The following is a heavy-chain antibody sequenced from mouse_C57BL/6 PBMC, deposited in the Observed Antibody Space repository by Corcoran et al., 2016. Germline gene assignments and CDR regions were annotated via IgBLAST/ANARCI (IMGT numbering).Heavy chain of an antibody. Sequence: QVQLQQSGAELVKPGASVKISCKASGYAFSSYWMNWVKQRPGKGLEWIGQIYPGDGDTNYNGKFKGKATLTADKSSSTAYMQLSSLTSEDSAVYFCARSLLVYYAMDYWGQGTSVTVSS. CDR3: ARSLLVYYAMDY. CDR2: IYPGDGDT. J-gene: IGHJ4*01. CDR1: GYAFSSYW. D-gene: IGHD2-12*01. V-gene: IGHV1-80*01.